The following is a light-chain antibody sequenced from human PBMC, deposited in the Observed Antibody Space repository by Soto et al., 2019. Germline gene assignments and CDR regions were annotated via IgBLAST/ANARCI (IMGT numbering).Light chain of an antibody. J-gene: IGKJ4*01. Sequence: EIVLTQSQGTLSLSPGERAALSCRASQSVGNNFLGWYQQKPGQSPRLLIYHASNRATCIPDRFSGTASGTDFTLTSSRREPEDFAVYFCHQYASAPLTFGGGTNVEI. CDR1: QSVGNNF. CDR2: HAS. CDR3: HQYASAPLT. V-gene: IGKV3-20*01.